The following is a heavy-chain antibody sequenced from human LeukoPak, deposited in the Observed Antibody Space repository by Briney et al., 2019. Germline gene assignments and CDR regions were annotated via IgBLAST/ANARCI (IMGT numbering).Heavy chain of an antibody. CDR3: ARVAGSIDY. CDR1: GCTFTTYD. Sequence: ASVKISCKASGCTFTTYDINWVRQATGQGLVWMGWMNPNSGYTGYAQKFQGRVTITRDTSKSTAYMELSSLRSEDTAVYYCARVAGSIDYWGQGTLVTVSS. D-gene: IGHD6-19*01. J-gene: IGHJ4*02. CDR2: MNPNSGYT. V-gene: IGHV1-8*03.